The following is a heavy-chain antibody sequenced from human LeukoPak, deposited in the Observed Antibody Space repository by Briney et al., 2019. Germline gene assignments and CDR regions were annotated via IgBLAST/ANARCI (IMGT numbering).Heavy chain of an antibody. Sequence: PSETLSLTCTVSGYSISSGYYWGWIRHPPGKGLEWIGSISYSASTYYNPSLKSRVTISVDTSKNQFSLKLSSVTAADTALYYCARQRWLVHNWFDPWGQGTLVTVSS. V-gene: IGHV4-38-2*02. J-gene: IGHJ5*02. CDR1: GYSISSGYY. CDR3: ARQRWLVHNWFDP. CDR2: ISYSAST. D-gene: IGHD6-19*01.